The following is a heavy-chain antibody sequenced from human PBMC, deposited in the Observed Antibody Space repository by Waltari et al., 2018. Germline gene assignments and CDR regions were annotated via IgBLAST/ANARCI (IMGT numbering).Heavy chain of an antibody. CDR1: GGSFSGYY. D-gene: IGHD3-9*01. Sequence: QVQLQESGPGLLKPSETLSLTCAVYGGSFSGYYWSWIRQPPGKGLEWIGEINHSGSTNYNPSLKSRVTISVDTSKNQFSLKLSSVTAADTAVYYCARDYDILTGYGYWGQGTLVTVSS. CDR3: ARDYDILTGYGY. CDR2: INHSGST. J-gene: IGHJ4*02. V-gene: IGHV4-34*01.